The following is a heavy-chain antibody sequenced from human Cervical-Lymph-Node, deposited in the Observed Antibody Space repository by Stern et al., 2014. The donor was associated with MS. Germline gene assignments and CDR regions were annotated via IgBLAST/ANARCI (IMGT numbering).Heavy chain of an antibody. D-gene: IGHD3-10*01. V-gene: IGHV2-5*02. CDR2: IYWDGDN. CDR3: AHRFPSFGDDFFDF. Sequence: ESGPTLVKPTQTLTLTCTFSGFSLDDNAEAVGRIRPPPGKALEWRALIYWDGDNRYTPSLSPGLTITKDASRNQVVLTLTDMDPVDTATYYCAHRFPSFGDDFFDFWGQGTLVTVSS. J-gene: IGHJ4*01. CDR1: GFSLDDNAEA.